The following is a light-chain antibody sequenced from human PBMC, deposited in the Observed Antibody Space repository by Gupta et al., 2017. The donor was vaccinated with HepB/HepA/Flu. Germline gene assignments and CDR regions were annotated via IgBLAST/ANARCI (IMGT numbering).Light chain of an antibody. V-gene: IGKV3-15*01. CDR3: QQYDNWPRT. CDR1: QSVSSN. Sequence: ELVMTQSPATLSVSPGERATLSCRASQSVSSNLAWYQQKPGQAPRLLIYGASTRDTGIPDRFSGSGSGTEFTLTISSLQSEDFAVYYCQQYDNWPRTFGQGTKVEIK. J-gene: IGKJ1*01. CDR2: GAS.